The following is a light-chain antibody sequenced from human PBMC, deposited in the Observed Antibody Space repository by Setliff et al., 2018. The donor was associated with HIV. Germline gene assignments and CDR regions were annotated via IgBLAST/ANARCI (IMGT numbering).Light chain of an antibody. CDR3: SSYTRSATYV. Sequence: QSALTQPASVSGSPGQSITISCTGTNSDVGGYNYVSWYQHHPGKAPKLMIYEVNYRPSGISSRFSGSKSANTASLTISGLQAEDEADYYCSSYTRSATYVFGTGTKVTVL. J-gene: IGLJ1*01. CDR1: NSDVGGYNY. CDR2: EVN. V-gene: IGLV2-14*01.